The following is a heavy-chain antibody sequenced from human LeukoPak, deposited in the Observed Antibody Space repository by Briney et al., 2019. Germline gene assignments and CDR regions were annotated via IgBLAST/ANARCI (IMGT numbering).Heavy chain of an antibody. CDR1: GGSISTRNF. V-gene: IGHV4-4*02. CDR2: MHHDGSA. D-gene: IGHD3-10*01. J-gene: IGHJ4*02. Sequence: SGTLSLTCAVSGGSISTRNFWSWVRQPPGKGLEWIAEMHHDGSANYNPSLKSRVSMSVDKSKNHFSLRLTSVTAADTAVYYCAREGLGETYFEYWGRGILVTVSS. CDR3: AREGLGETYFEY.